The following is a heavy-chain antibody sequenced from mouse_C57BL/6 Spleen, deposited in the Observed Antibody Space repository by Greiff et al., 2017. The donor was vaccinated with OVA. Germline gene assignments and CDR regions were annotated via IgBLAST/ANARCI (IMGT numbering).Heavy chain of an antibody. J-gene: IGHJ3*01. CDR2: IDPYDSYT. CDR1: GYTFTRYW. D-gene: IGHD2-5*01. CDR3: TRGEDSNWGYAY. V-gene: IGHV1-69*01. Sequence: QVQLQQSGAELVMPGASVKLSCKASGYTFTRYWMHWVKQRPGQGLEWIGEIDPYDSYTNYNQKFKGKSTVTVDKSSSTAYMQLSSLTSEDSAVYYCTRGEDSNWGYAYWGQGTLVTVSA.